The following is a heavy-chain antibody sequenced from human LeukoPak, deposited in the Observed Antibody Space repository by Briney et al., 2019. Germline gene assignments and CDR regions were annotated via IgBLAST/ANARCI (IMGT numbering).Heavy chain of an antibody. CDR2: MYYSGST. D-gene: IGHD4-17*01. Sequence: PSETLSLTCIVSGGSISSDYWNWIRQPPGKGLEWIGYMYYSGSTNYNPSLKSRVTISVDTSKIQFSLKLSSVTAADTAVYYCARGVSASTVYYFDYWGQGTLVTVSS. CDR3: ARGVSASTVYYFDY. V-gene: IGHV4-59*01. J-gene: IGHJ4*02. CDR1: GGSISSDY.